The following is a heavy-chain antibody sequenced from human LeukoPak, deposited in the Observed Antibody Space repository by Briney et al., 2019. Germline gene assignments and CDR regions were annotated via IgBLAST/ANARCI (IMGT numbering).Heavy chain of an antibody. Sequence: PSETLSLTCTVSGGSISSSTYYWGWIRQPPGKGLEWIGTMYYSGSTYYNPSLESRVTISVDTSKNQFSLKLSSVTAADTAVYYCARIYDSSGYYYTPLGYWGQGTLVTVSS. V-gene: IGHV4-39*01. CDR1: GGSISSSTYY. D-gene: IGHD3-22*01. J-gene: IGHJ4*02. CDR2: MYYSGST. CDR3: ARIYDSSGYYYTPLGY.